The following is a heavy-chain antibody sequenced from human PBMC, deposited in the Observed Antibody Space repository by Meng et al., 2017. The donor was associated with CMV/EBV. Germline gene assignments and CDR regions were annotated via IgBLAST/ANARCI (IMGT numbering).Heavy chain of an antibody. Sequence: ESLKISCTVSGYSISSGHYWGWIRQPPGKGLEWIGSIYHSGSTYYNPSLKSRVTISVDTSKNQFSLKLSSVTAADTAVYYCARGSRWFDPWGQGTLVTVSS. CDR2: IYHSGST. J-gene: IGHJ5*02. CDR1: GYSISSGHY. CDR3: ARGSRWFDP. V-gene: IGHV4-38-2*02.